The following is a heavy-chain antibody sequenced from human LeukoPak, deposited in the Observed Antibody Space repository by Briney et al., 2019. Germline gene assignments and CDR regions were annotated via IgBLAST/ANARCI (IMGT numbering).Heavy chain of an antibody. CDR3: SKWGDYDVLTGYYDSDF. Sequence: GGSLRLSCAASGFTFSSYAMSWVRQAPGKGLEWVSAIVGSGGSTYYADSVKGRFSISRDNSKNTLFLQMNSLRVEDAALYYCSKWGDYDVLTGYYDSDFWGQGTLVTVSS. CDR2: IVGSGGST. J-gene: IGHJ4*02. D-gene: IGHD3-9*01. V-gene: IGHV3-23*01. CDR1: GFTFSSYA.